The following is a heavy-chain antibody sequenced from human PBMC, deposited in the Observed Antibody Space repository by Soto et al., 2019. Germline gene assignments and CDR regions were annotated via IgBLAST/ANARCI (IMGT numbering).Heavy chain of an antibody. D-gene: IGHD1-1*01. CDR2: IYDSENT. Sequence: QVQLQESGPGLVKPSQTVSLTCSVSGGSIISGGSYWNWIRQRPGKGLEWIGYIYDSENTYNNPSLKARVFLSIDTSKNQFPLKLTSATAADTAVYYCATHDHTGYYGFDVWGQGTTVTVS. J-gene: IGHJ6*02. CDR1: GGSIISGGSY. V-gene: IGHV4-31*03. CDR3: ATHDHTGYYGFDV.